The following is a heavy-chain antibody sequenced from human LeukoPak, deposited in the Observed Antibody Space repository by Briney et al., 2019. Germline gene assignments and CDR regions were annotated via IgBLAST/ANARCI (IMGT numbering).Heavy chain of an antibody. D-gene: IGHD6-13*01. CDR1: GFTFSSYA. V-gene: IGHV3-30*04. CDR3: AREEDSSSWYFDY. Sequence: PGGSLRLSCAASGFTFSSYAMHWVRQAPGKGLEWVAVISYDGSNKYYADSVKGRFTISRDNSKNTLYLQMNSLRAEDTAVYYCAREEDSSSWYFDYWGQGTLVTVSS. CDR2: ISYDGSNK. J-gene: IGHJ4*02.